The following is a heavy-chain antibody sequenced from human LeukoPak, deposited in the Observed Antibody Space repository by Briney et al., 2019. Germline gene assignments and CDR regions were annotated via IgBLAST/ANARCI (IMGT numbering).Heavy chain of an antibody. CDR2: IYYSGST. CDR1: GGSISSYY. Sequence: SETLSLTCTVSGGSISSYYWSWIRQPPGKGLEWIGYIYYSGSTNYNPSLKSRVTISVDMSKNQFSLKLSSVTAADTAVYYCARVVTYYYDSSGRNYYYYYYMDVWGKGTTVTVSS. J-gene: IGHJ6*03. V-gene: IGHV4-59*01. CDR3: ARVVTYYYDSSGRNYYYYYYMDV. D-gene: IGHD3-22*01.